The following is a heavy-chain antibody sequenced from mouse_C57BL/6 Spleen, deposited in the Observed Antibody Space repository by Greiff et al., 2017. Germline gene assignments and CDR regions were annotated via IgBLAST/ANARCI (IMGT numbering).Heavy chain of an antibody. J-gene: IGHJ2*01. D-gene: IGHD2-4*01. V-gene: IGHV3-6*01. CDR1: GYSITSGWY. Sequence: EVQLQESGPGLVKPSQSLSLTCSVTGYSITSGWYWNWIRRPPGDHVEWMGYLSDDGNNNYNPNFKNRTSITRDTSKNQFFLTLNSVTTEDTATHYCARRDYDVGGFDYWGQGTTLTVSS. CDR3: ARRDYDVGGFDY. CDR2: LSDDGNN.